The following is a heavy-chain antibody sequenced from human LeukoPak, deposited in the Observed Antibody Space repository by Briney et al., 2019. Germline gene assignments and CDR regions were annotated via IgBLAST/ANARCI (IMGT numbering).Heavy chain of an antibody. D-gene: IGHD2-2*01. V-gene: IGHV3-23*01. CDR1: GFTFSSYA. Sequence: GGSLRLSCAASGFTFSSYAMSWVRQAPGKGLEWVSAISGSGGRTYYADSVKGRFTISRDNSKNTLYVQMNSLRAEDTAVYYCAKGLGYCSSTSCYGAYYYGMDVWGQGTTVTVS. CDR3: AKGLGYCSSTSCYGAYYYGMDV. CDR2: ISGSGGRT. J-gene: IGHJ6*02.